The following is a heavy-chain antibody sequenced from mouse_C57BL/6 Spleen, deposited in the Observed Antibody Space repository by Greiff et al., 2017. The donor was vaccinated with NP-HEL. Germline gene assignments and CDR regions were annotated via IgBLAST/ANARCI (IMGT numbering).Heavy chain of an antibody. CDR3: ARHASSYDYFDV. V-gene: IGHV2-6-1*01. Sequence: VQVVESGPGLVAPSQCLSITCTVSGFSLTSYGVHWVRQPPGKGLEWLVVIWSDGSTTYNSALKSRLSISKDNSKSQVFLKMNSLQTDDTAMYYCARHASSYDYFDVWGTGTTVTVSS. CDR1: GFSLTSYG. CDR2: IWSDGST. D-gene: IGHD1-1*01. J-gene: IGHJ1*03.